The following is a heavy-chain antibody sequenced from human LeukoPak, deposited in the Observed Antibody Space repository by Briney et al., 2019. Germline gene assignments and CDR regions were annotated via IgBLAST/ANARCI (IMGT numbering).Heavy chain of an antibody. CDR2: VTGMGIHT. D-gene: IGHD3-16*02. CDR1: GYTFSIYG. CDR3: VKETAKYCFGVICCEFDS. J-gene: IGHJ4*02. Sequence: PGGSLRLSLAASGYTFSIYGMSWGRQAPGERLEWVSGVTGMGIHTWYADSVKGRFTISRDNSKNTLPLQMNSKRVDNTAIYYSVKETAKYCFGVICCEFDSWALGTLVAVSS. V-gene: IGHV3-23*01.